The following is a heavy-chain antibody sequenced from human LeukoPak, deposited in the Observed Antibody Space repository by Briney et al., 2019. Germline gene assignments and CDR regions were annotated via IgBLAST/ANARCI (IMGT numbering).Heavy chain of an antibody. Sequence: GGSLRLSCAASGFTFSSYAMHWVRQAPGKGLEWVAVISYDGSSKYYADSVKGRFTISRDNSKNTLYLQMNSLRAEDTAVYYCARVPRTIVIRGWFDPWGQGTLVTVSS. CDR3: ARVPRTIVIRGWFDP. J-gene: IGHJ5*02. V-gene: IGHV3-30*04. CDR1: GFTFSSYA. CDR2: ISYDGSSK. D-gene: IGHD2/OR15-2a*01.